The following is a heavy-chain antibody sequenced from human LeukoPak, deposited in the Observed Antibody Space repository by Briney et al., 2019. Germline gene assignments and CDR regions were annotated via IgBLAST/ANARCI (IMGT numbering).Heavy chain of an antibody. D-gene: IGHD2-15*01. CDR3: ARGWRVAATAFDY. J-gene: IGHJ4*02. CDR1: GGSFSGYY. CDR2: INHSGST. Sequence: SETLSLTCAVYGGSFSGYYWSWIRQPPGKGLEWIGEINHSGSTNYNPSLKSRVTISVDTSKNQFSLKLSSVTAADTAVYYCARGWRVAATAFDYWGQGTLVTVSS. V-gene: IGHV4-34*01.